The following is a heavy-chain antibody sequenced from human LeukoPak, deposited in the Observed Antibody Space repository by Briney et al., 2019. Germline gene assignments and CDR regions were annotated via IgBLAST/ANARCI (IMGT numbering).Heavy chain of an antibody. CDR1: GFTFSSYE. CDR3: ARVSFCPRCHFDY. V-gene: IGHV3-48*03. J-gene: IGHJ4*02. Sequence: TGGSLRLSCAASGFTFSSYEMNWVRQAPGKGLEWVSYISSSGSTIYYADSVKGRFTISRDNARNSLYLQMNSLRAEDTAVYYCARVSFCPRCHFDYWGQGTLVTVSS. CDR2: ISSSGSTI. D-gene: IGHD2/OR15-2a*01.